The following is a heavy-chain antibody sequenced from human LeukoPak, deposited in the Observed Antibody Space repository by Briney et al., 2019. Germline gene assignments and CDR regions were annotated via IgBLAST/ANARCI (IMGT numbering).Heavy chain of an antibody. CDR3: AKDKTYYYGSGSYIDY. J-gene: IGHJ4*02. D-gene: IGHD3-10*01. CDR1: GFTFSSYA. V-gene: IGHV3-23*01. CDR2: ISGSGGST. Sequence: GSLGLSCAASGFTFSSYAMSWVRPAPGKGLEWVSAISGSGGSTYYADSVKGRFTISRDNSKNTLYLQMNSLRAEDTAVYYCAKDKTYYYGSGSYIDYWGQGTLVTVSS.